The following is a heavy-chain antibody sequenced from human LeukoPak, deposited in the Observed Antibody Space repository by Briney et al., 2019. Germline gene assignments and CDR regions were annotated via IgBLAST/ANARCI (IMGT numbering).Heavy chain of an antibody. V-gene: IGHV4-34*08. CDR2: VDYRGST. CDR3: TTSDFWSGPHDC. CDR1: GFTFSSYS. Sequence: PGGSLRLSCAASGFTFSSYSMNWVRQPPGKGLEWIGGVDYRGSTYSSPSLKSRVSMSVDTSKDHFSLKLSPVTAADTAVYYCTTSDFWSGPHDCWGQGTLVTVSS. J-gene: IGHJ4*02. D-gene: IGHD3-3*01.